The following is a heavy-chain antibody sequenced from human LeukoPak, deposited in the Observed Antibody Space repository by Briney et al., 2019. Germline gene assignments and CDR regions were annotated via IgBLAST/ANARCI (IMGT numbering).Heavy chain of an antibody. D-gene: IGHD3-16*02. Sequence: GASVKVSCKASGYTFSSYGISWVRQAPGQGLEWMGWISAYNGNANYAQKLQGRVTMTTDTSTSTAYMELRSLRSDDTAVYYCAGTSRDYVWGSYQSYAFDIWGQGTMVTVSS. CDR1: GYTFSSYG. J-gene: IGHJ3*02. CDR2: ISAYNGNA. V-gene: IGHV1-18*01. CDR3: AGTSRDYVWGSYQSYAFDI.